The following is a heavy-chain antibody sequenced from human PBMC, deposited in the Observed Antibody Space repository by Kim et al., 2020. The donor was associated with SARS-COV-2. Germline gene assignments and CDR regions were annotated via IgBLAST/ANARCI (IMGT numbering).Heavy chain of an antibody. J-gene: IGHJ4*02. Sequence: VKGRFTISRENSKNPLYLQMNSLRAEDTAVYYCAKPLSGSQRQNPRGIGGDWGQGTLVTVSS. D-gene: IGHD1-26*01. V-gene: IGHV3-30*02. CDR3: AKPLSGSQRQNPRGIGGD.